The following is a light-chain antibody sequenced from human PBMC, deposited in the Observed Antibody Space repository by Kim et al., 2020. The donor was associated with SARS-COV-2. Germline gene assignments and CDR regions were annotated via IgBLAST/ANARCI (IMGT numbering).Light chain of an antibody. Sequence: RATINCKSSQSVLYSSNNKSYLAWYQQKPGQPPKLLIYWASTRESGVPDRFGGSGSGTDFTLTISSLQAEDVAVYYCQQYYSTPTFGGGTKVEIK. J-gene: IGKJ4*01. CDR3: QQYYSTPT. V-gene: IGKV4-1*01. CDR2: WAS. CDR1: QSVLYSSNNKSY.